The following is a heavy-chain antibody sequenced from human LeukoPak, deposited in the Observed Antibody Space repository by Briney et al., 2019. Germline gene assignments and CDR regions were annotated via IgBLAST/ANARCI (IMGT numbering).Heavy chain of an antibody. CDR2: IYPSDSDT. CDR3: ASSREQWLVQDAFDI. CDR1: GYSFTTYW. V-gene: IGHV5-51*01. Sequence: EESLKISCKGSGYSFTTYWIGWVRQMPGQGLEWMGIIYPSDSDTRYSPSFQGQVTISADKSISTAYLQWSSLKASDTAMYYCASSREQWLVQDAFDIWGQGTMVTVSS. J-gene: IGHJ3*02. D-gene: IGHD6-19*01.